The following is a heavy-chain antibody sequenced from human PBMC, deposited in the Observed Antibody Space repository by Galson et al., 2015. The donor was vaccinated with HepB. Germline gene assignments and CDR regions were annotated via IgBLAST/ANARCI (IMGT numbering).Heavy chain of an antibody. D-gene: IGHD4-11*01. CDR3: ASPPGNSNYDYLGESASYYYYGMDV. CDR2: IIPIFGTA. CDR1: GGTFSSYA. Sequence: SVKVSCKASGGTFSSYAISWVRQAPGQGLEWMGGIIPIFGTANYAQKFQGRVTITADESTSTAYMELSSLRSEDTAVYYCASPPGNSNYDYLGESASYYYYGMDVWGQGTTVTVSS. V-gene: IGHV1-69*13. J-gene: IGHJ6*02.